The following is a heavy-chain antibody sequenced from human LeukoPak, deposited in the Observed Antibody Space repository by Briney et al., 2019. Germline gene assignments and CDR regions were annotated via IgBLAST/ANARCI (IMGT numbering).Heavy chain of an antibody. CDR3: AREIGDSSGHDAFDI. Sequence: ASVKVSCKASGYTFTGYYMHWVRQAPGQGLEWMIWINPNSGGTNYAQKFQGRVTMTRDTSISTAYMELSRLRSDDTAVYYCAREIGDSSGHDAFDIWGQGTMVTVSS. V-gene: IGHV1-2*02. CDR1: GYTFTGYY. CDR2: INPNSGGT. J-gene: IGHJ3*02. D-gene: IGHD3-22*01.